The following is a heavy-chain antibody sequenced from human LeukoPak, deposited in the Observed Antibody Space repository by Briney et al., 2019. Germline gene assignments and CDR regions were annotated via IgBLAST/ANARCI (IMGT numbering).Heavy chain of an antibody. Sequence: ASVKVSCKASGYTFTGYYMHWVRQAPGQGLEWMGWINPNSGGTNYAQKFQGWVTMTRDTSISTAYMELSRLRSDDTAVYYCARSRSVAGYYFDHWGQGTLVTVSS. V-gene: IGHV1-2*04. J-gene: IGHJ4*02. CDR3: ARSRSVAGYYFDH. CDR2: INPNSGGT. CDR1: GYTFTGYY. D-gene: IGHD6-19*01.